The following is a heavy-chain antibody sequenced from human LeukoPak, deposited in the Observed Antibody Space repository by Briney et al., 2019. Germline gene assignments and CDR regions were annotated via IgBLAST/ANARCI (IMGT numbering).Heavy chain of an antibody. J-gene: IGHJ6*02. Sequence: SVKVSCKASGGTFSSYAISWVRQAPGQGLEWMGRIIPIFGIANYAQKFQGRVTITADKSTSTAYMELSSLRFEDTAVYYCARDQLGDGYSGYDGMDVWGQGTTVTVSS. CDR2: IIPIFGIA. V-gene: IGHV1-69*04. CDR3: ARDQLGDGYSGYDGMDV. D-gene: IGHD5-12*01. CDR1: GGTFSSYA.